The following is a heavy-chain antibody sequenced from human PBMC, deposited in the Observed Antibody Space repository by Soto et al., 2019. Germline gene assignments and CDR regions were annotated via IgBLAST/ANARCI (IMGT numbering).Heavy chain of an antibody. J-gene: IGHJ6*03. CDR2: IYGRGNT. CDR1: GAAMTSYY. CDR3: ARVNVNSARYHFYYMDV. Sequence: QVQLQESGPGLVKPSEPLSLTCSVSGAAMTSYYWSWIRQPPGKGLECIDYIYGRGNTNYNPSLESRVTMSFDMSKNRFSLKLSSVTAADTAVYYCARVNVNSARYHFYYMDVWGKGTSVTVSS. V-gene: IGHV4-59*12. D-gene: IGHD1-1*01.